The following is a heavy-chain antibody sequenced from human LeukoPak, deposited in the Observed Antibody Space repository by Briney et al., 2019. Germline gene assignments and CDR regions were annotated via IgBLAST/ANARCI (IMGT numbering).Heavy chain of an antibody. CDR1: GFTFTSYS. CDR2: ISGGGGST. Sequence: GGSLRLSCAASGFTFTSYSMNWVRQAPGKGLEWVSTISGGGGSTYYADSVKGRFTISRDNSKNTLYLQVNSLRAEDTAVYYCAREEVKSFDNWGQGTLVTVSS. J-gene: IGHJ4*02. CDR3: AREEVKSFDN. V-gene: IGHV3-23*01.